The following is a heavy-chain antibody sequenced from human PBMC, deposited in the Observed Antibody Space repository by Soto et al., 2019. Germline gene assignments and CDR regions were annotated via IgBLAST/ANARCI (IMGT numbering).Heavy chain of an antibody. Sequence: ASVKVSCKASGYSFTSYGISWVRQAPGQGLEWMGWISAYNGNTNYAQKLQGRGTMTTDTSTSTAYMELRSLRSDDTAVYYCAIAVEDPNFDSWCQGTLVTVSS. D-gene: IGHD6-19*01. J-gene: IGHJ5*01. CDR2: ISAYNGNT. CDR3: AIAVEDPNFDS. V-gene: IGHV1-18*01. CDR1: GYSFTSYG.